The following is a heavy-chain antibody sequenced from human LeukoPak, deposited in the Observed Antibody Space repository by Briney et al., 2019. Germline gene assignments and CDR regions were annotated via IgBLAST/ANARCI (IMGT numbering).Heavy chain of an antibody. V-gene: IGHV3-11*05. CDR2: IDCSRSHT. J-gene: IGHJ4*02. CDR1: GFTLSDYY. CDR3: ARGGQGAAYY. Sequence: PGGSLRLSCAASGFTLSDYYMSWMRQAPGKGLEWVSYIDCSRSHTNYADSVKGRFTISRDKAMNSLYLQMNSLRAEDTAVYYCARGGQGAAYYWGQGTLVTVSS. D-gene: IGHD1-26*01.